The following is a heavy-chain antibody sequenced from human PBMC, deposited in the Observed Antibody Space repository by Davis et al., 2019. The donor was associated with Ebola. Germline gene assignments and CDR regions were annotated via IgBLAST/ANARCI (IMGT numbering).Heavy chain of an antibody. D-gene: IGHD2-2*01. Sequence: PSETLSLTCTVSGGSISSYYWSWIRQPPGKGLEWIGYIYYSGSTNYNPSLKSRVTISVDTSKNQFSLKLSSVTAADTAVYYCARLPLLGYCSSTSCSLGAFDIWGQGTMVTVSS. J-gene: IGHJ3*02. V-gene: IGHV4-59*12. CDR1: GGSISSYY. CDR3: ARLPLLGYCSSTSCSLGAFDI. CDR2: IYYSGST.